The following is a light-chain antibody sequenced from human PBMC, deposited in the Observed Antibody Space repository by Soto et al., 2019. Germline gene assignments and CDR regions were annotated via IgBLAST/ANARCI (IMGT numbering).Light chain of an antibody. J-gene: IGKJ1*01. CDR3: QQSYSTLRT. CDR2: AAS. CDR1: QSISSY. Sequence: DIQMTQSPSSLSASVGDRVTITCRARQSISSYLNWYQQKPGKAPKLLIYAASSLQSGVPSRFSGSGSGTDFPLTISILQTEDVATYYCQQSYSTLRTFGPGTKVEIK. V-gene: IGKV1-39*01.